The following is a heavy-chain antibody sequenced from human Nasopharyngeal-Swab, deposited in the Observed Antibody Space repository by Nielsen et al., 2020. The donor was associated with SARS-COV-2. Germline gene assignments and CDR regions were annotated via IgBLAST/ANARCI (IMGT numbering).Heavy chain of an antibody. CDR1: GYSFTSYW. J-gene: IGHJ4*02. CDR2: IYPGDSDT. CDR3: ARQYYYDSSGYYVDY. V-gene: IGHV5-51*01. Sequence: GGSLRLSCKGSGYSFTSYWIGWVRQMPGKGLEWMGIIYPGDSDTRYSPSFQGQVTISADKSISTAYLQWSSLKASDTAMYYCARQYYYDSSGYYVDYWGQGTLVTVSS. D-gene: IGHD3-22*01.